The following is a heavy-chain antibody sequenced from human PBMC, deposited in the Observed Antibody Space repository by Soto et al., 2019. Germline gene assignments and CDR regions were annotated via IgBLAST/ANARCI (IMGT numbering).Heavy chain of an antibody. Sequence: PSETLSLTCTVSGGSISSGYYYWSWIRQPPGKGLEWIGYIYYSGSTYYNPSLKSRVTISVDTSKNQFSLKLSSVTAADTAVYYCAREDIVGGGFDPWGQGTLVTVSS. D-gene: IGHD2-15*01. CDR3: AREDIVGGGFDP. CDR2: IYYSGST. CDR1: GGSISSGYYY. J-gene: IGHJ5*02. V-gene: IGHV4-30-4*01.